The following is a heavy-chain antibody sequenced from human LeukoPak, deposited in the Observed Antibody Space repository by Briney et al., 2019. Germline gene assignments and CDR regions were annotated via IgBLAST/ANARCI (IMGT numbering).Heavy chain of an antibody. J-gene: IGHJ4*02. V-gene: IGHV4-4*09. CDR2: IYSSGAT. D-gene: IGHD6-19*01. CDR3: ARRFDTSGWIDY. Sequence: SETLSLTCTVSGGSISGYYWSWIRQPPGKALEWIGYIYSSGATNSNPSLKSRVTISVDSSKNQFSLKLTSVTAADTAVYYCARRFDTSGWIDYWGQGTLVTVSS. CDR1: GGSISGYY.